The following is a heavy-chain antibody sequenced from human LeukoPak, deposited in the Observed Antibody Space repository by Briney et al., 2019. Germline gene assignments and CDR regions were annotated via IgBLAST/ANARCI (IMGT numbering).Heavy chain of an antibody. CDR2: IFYTGNT. CDR1: GDYISNYY. Sequence: PSETLSLTYTVSGDYISNYYWSWIRQPPGKRLEWIGYIFYTGNTNYNPSLKSRVTISLDKAKNQFSLKVNSVTAADTAVYYCARGVKSTYYDFWSVPSLDYWGQGTLVTVSS. J-gene: IGHJ4*02. V-gene: IGHV4-59*01. D-gene: IGHD3-3*01. CDR3: ARGVKSTYYDFWSVPSLDY.